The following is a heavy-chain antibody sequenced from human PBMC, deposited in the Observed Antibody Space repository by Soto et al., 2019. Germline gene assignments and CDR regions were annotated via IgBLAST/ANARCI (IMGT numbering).Heavy chain of an antibody. D-gene: IGHD3-16*01. Sequence: QVQLQESGPGLVKPSETLSLTGAVSGASIRIYHWSWIRLPAGKGLEWIGRMQHTGNTNYNPSHKSLVTMSVDTSKNQISFKLTSVTAADTAVYFCAKYVSSRRGFDPWGQGILVIVSS. V-gene: IGHV4-4*07. CDR1: GASIRIYH. J-gene: IGHJ5*02. CDR3: AKYVSSRRGFDP. CDR2: MQHTGNT.